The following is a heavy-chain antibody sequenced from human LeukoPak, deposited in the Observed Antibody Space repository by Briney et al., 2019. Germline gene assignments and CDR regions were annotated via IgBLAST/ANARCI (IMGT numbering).Heavy chain of an antibody. CDR3: ARANGYYYGSGDKYYFDY. CDR1: GYTFTSYG. D-gene: IGHD3-10*01. CDR2: ISAYNGNT. V-gene: IGHV1-18*01. Sequence: ASVKVSCKASGYTFTSYGISWVRQAPGQGLEWMGWISAYNGNTNYAQKLQGRVTMTTDTSTSTAYMELRSLRSDDTAVYNCARANGYYYGSGDKYYFDYWGQGTLVTVSS. J-gene: IGHJ4*02.